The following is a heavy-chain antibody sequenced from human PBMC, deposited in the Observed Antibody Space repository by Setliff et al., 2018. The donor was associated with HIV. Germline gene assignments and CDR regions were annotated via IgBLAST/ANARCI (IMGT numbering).Heavy chain of an antibody. CDR2: VHYTGNT. Sequence: PSETLSLTCTVSGGSITSSTYYWGWIRQPPGKGLEWIGTVHYTGNTYHNPSLKSRVTISVEVFKNQISLKLTAVTAADSAVYYCAREADGIDFWGQGTLVTVSS. CDR1: GGSITSSTYY. CDR3: AREADGIDF. V-gene: IGHV4-39*02. J-gene: IGHJ4*02. D-gene: IGHD2-15*01.